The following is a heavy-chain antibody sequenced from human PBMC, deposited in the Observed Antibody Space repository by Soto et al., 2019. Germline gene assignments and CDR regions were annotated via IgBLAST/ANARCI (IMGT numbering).Heavy chain of an antibody. CDR2: IYYSGNT. CDR1: GGSISSGGYY. CDR3: ARGPPLGY. Sequence: SETLSLTCTVSGGSISSGGYYWSWVRQHPGKGLEWIGCIYYSGNTCYNPSLKSRVTISVDTSKNQFSLKLGSVTAADTAVYYCARGPPLGYWGQGTLVTVSS. V-gene: IGHV4-31*03. J-gene: IGHJ4*02.